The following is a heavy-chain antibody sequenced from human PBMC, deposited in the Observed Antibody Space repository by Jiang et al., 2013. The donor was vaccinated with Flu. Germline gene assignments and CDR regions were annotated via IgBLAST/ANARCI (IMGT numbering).Heavy chain of an antibody. CDR1: GFQFSGFY. Sequence: VQLVESGGGLVKPGGSLRLSCAASGFQFSGFYMTWIRQAPGKGLERLLYISPSGTDISYADSVKGRFTVSRDNAKNSLSLQMNNLRVEDTAVYYCARFTRTPDSWGQGTLVTVSS. V-gene: IGHV3-11*01. J-gene: IGHJ4*02. CDR3: ARFTRTPDS. CDR2: ISPSGTDI. D-gene: IGHD3-10*01.